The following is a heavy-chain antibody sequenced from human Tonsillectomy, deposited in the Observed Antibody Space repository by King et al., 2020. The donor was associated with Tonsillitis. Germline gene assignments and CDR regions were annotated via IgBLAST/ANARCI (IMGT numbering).Heavy chain of an antibody. V-gene: IGHV1-2*02. J-gene: IGHJ3*02. CDR1: GYTFTGYY. Sequence: VQLVESGADVKKPGASVKVSCKASGYTFTGYYMHWVRQAPGQGLEWMGWINPNSGGTNYAQTFQGRVTMTRDTSINTAYMELSRLTSDDTAVYYCARAYNWNDVDAFDIWGQGTRVTVSS. D-gene: IGHD1-20*01. CDR3: ARAYNWNDVDAFDI. CDR2: INPNSGGT.